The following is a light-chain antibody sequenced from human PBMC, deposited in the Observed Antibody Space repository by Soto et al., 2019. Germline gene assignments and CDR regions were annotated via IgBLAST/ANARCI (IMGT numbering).Light chain of an antibody. V-gene: IGLV6-57*04. CDR1: SGSIASNY. Sequence: NFMLTQPHSVSESPGKTVTISCTRSSGSIASNYVQWYQQRPGSVPTTVIYEGNQRPSGVPDRFSGPTDGSSNSASLPISGLQTGGGGYYYCQSYDSSTVVFGGGTKLTVL. J-gene: IGLJ2*01. CDR2: EGN. CDR3: QSYDSSTVV.